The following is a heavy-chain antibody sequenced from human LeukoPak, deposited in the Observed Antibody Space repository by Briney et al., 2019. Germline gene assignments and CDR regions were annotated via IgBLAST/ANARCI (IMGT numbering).Heavy chain of an antibody. V-gene: IGHV4-34*01. D-gene: IGHD5-12*01. J-gene: IGHJ4*02. CDR1: GGSFSGYY. Sequence: PSETLSLTCAVYGGSFSGYYWSWIRQPPGKGLEWIGEINHSGSTNYNPSLKSRVTISVDTSKNQFSLKLSSVTAADTAVYYCARLGGYEAAYYFDYWGQGTLVTVSS. CDR2: INHSGST. CDR3: ARLGGYEAAYYFDY.